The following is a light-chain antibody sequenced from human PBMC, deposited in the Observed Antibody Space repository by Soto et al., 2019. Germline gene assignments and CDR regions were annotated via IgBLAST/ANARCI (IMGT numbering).Light chain of an antibody. CDR1: QSVSSNY. CDR2: GAS. V-gene: IGKV3-20*01. J-gene: IGKJ1*01. CDR3: QQHGSSPWM. Sequence: EIVLTQSPDTLSLSPGERATLSCRASQSVSSNYVAWYQQIPGQTPRLLIYGASSRATGIPDRFSGSGSGTDFTLTISRLEPEDFAVYYCQQHGSSPWMFGQGTKVDIK.